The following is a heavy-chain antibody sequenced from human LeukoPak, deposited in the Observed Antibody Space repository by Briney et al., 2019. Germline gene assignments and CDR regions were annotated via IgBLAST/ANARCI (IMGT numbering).Heavy chain of an antibody. CDR1: GGSISSYY. D-gene: IGHD6-19*01. V-gene: IGHV4-59*12. Sequence: SETLSLTCTVSGGSISSYYWSWIRQPPGRGLEWIGYIYYSGSTNYNPSLKSRVTISIDTSKNQFSLKLSSVTAADTAVYYCARRRAAVAGRGHYYYMDVWGKGTTVTISS. CDR2: IYYSGST. J-gene: IGHJ6*03. CDR3: ARRRAAVAGRGHYYYMDV.